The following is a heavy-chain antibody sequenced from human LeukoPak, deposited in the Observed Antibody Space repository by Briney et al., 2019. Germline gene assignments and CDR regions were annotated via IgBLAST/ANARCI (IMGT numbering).Heavy chain of an antibody. J-gene: IGHJ2*01. CDR3: ARHITDSGSDFDL. Sequence: SETLSLTCTVPGGSISSYYWGWIRQPPGKGLEWIAYVHSIGYTNYNPSLKSRITISMDTSKDQLSLKLISVTAADTAVYYCARHITDSGSDFDLWGRGTLVTVSS. CDR2: VHSIGYT. V-gene: IGHV4-59*08. CDR1: GGSISSYY. D-gene: IGHD3-10*01.